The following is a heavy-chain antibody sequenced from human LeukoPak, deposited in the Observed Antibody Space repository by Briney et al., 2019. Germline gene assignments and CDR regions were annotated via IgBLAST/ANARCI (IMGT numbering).Heavy chain of an antibody. CDR1: GGSISTYY. CDR2: IYNSGST. D-gene: IGHD3-3*01. CDR3: GSRRTAMFGVIKGPIDY. V-gene: IGHV4-59*12. Sequence: SETLSLTCSVSGGSISTYYWSWIRQPPGKGLEWIGYIYNSGSTNYSPSLRSRVTISVDTSKNQFSLKLTSVTAADTAVYYCGSRRTAMFGVIKGPIDYWGQGTLVTVSS. J-gene: IGHJ4*02.